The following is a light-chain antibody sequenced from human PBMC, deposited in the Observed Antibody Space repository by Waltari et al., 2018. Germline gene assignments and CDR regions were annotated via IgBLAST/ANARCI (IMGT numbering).Light chain of an antibody. CDR3: CSYAGRATWA. J-gene: IGLJ3*02. Sequence: QSALTQPRSVSGSPGHSVPISCTGTSSDVGGYDYVPWYQQHPGKAPKLVIYDVNKRPSGVPDRFSGSKSGNTASLTISGLQADDEADYNCCSYAGRATWAFGGGTKLTVL. CDR2: DVN. CDR1: SSDVGGYDY. V-gene: IGLV2-11*01.